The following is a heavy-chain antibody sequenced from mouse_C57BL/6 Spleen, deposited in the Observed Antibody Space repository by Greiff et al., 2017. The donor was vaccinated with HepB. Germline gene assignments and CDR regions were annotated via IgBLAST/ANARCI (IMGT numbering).Heavy chain of an antibody. CDR3: ARSPYDGYYAMDY. Sequence: QVQLQQPGAELVRPGSSVKLSCKASGYTFTSYWMHWVKQRPIQGLEWIGNIDPSDSETHYNQKFKDKATLTVDKSSSTAYMQLSSLTSEDSAVYYCARSPYDGYYAMDYWGQGTSVTVSS. D-gene: IGHD2-12*01. CDR2: IDPSDSET. J-gene: IGHJ4*01. V-gene: IGHV1-52*01. CDR1: GYTFTSYW.